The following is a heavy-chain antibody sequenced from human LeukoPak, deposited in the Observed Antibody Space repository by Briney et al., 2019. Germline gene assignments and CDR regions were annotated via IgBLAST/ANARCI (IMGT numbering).Heavy chain of an antibody. J-gene: IGHJ6*03. CDR1: GGSISSYY. CDR2: IYTSGST. Sequence: SETLSLTCTVSGGSISSYYWSWIRQPAGKGLEWIGRIYTSGSTNYNPSLKSRVTMSVDTSKNQFSLKLSSVTAADTAVYYCARVGSPSRDYYMDVWGKGTTVTIPS. CDR3: ARVGSPSRDYYMDV. V-gene: IGHV4-4*07.